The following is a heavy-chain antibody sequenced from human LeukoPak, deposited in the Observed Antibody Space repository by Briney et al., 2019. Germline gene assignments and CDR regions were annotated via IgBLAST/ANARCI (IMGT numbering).Heavy chain of an antibody. Sequence: PSETLSLTCTVSGGSIGSSSYYWGWIRQPPGKGLEWIGSIYYSGSTYYNPSLKSRVTISVDTSKNQFSLKLSSVTAADTAVYYCASRNFITTDAFDIWGQGTMVTVSS. CDR2: IYYSGST. D-gene: IGHD3-22*01. J-gene: IGHJ3*02. CDR1: GGSIGSSSYY. V-gene: IGHV4-39*01. CDR3: ASRNFITTDAFDI.